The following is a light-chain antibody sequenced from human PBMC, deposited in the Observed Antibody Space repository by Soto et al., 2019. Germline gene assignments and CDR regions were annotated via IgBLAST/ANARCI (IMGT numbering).Light chain of an antibody. J-gene: IGLJ3*02. CDR3: TSYTANSTWV. CDR1: SGDIGGYDY. V-gene: IGLV2-14*01. CDR2: EVS. Sequence: QSALTQPASVSGSPGQSITFSCTGTSGDIGGYDYVSWYQQHPGKAPKLMIFEVSNRPSGVSNRFSASKSGNAASLIISGLQAEDEADYYCTSYTANSTWVFGGGTKLTVL.